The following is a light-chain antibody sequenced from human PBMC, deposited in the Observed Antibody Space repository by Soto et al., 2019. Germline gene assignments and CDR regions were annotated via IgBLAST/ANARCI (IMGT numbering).Light chain of an antibody. J-gene: IGKJ1*01. CDR1: QTISGW. CDR2: KAS. Sequence: DIQITQLPSPLSGSVGDRVTITCRASQTISGWLAWYQQKPGKAPKLLIYKASTLKSGVPSRFSGSGSGTEFTLTISSLQPDDFATYYCQHYNSYSEAFGQGTKVELK. V-gene: IGKV1-5*03. CDR3: QHYNSYSEA.